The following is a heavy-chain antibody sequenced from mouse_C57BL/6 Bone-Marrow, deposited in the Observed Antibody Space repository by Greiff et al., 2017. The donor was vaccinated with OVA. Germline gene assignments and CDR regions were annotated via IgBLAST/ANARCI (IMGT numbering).Heavy chain of an antibody. D-gene: IGHD2-3*01. CDR1: GYTFTSYW. Sequence: VKLEESGAELVKPGASVKLSCKASGYTFTSYWMHWVKQRPGRGLEWIGCINPSSGDTKYNQKFTDKATLTADKPSSTAYMQLSSLTYEDSAVYYCARDGYYGYWGQGTTLTVSS. J-gene: IGHJ2*01. CDR3: ARDGYYGY. CDR2: INPSSGDT. V-gene: IGHV1-7*01.